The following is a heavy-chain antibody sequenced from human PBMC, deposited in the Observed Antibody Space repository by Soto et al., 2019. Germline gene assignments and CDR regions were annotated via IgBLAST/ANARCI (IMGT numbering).Heavy chain of an antibody. D-gene: IGHD2-21*02. V-gene: IGHV3-30*18. CDR3: AKEGGNSYYYYGMDV. CDR2: ISSDESSK. Sequence: QVQLVESGGGVVQPGRSLRLSCAASGFSFSDYGMHWVRQAPGKGLEWVAVISSDESSKYYADSVKGQFTISRDNSKNTHYLQMNSLRPEDTAVYYCAKEGGNSYYYYGMDVWGQGTTATVSS. J-gene: IGHJ6*02. CDR1: GFSFSDYG.